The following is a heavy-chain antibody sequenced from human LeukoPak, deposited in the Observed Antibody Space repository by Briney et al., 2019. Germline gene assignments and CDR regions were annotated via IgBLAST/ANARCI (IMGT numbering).Heavy chain of an antibody. V-gene: IGHV3-33*01. CDR2: IWYDGSNK. J-gene: IGHJ4*02. CDR3: ARAAPSPHRGLWFGELQDY. CDR1: GFTFSSYG. Sequence: PGGSLRLSCAASGFTFSSYGMHWVRQAPGKGLEWVAVIWYDGSNKYYADSVKGRFTISRDNAKNTLYLQMNSLRAEDTAVYYCARAAPSPHRGLWFGELQDYWGQGTLVTVSP. D-gene: IGHD3-10*01.